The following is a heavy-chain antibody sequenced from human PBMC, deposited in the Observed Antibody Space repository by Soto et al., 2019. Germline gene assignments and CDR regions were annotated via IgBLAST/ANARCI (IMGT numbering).Heavy chain of an antibody. CDR3: ARAAIAVAGTVLFY. V-gene: IGHV3-48*02. CDR1: GFTFSSYS. D-gene: IGHD6-19*01. CDR2: ISSSSSTI. Sequence: PGGSLRLSCAASGFTFSSYSMNWVRQAPGKGLERVSYISSSSSTIYYADSVKGRFTISRDNAKNSLYLQMNSLRDEDTAVYYCARAAIAVAGTVLFYWGQGTLVTVSS. J-gene: IGHJ4*02.